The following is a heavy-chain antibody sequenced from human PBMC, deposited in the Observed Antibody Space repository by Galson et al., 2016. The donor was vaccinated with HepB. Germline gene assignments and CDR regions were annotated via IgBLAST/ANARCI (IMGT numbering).Heavy chain of an antibody. CDR1: GFTFSNYG. CDR3: TRGLGYCSGGSCHSLDY. D-gene: IGHD2-15*01. V-gene: IGHV3-33*01. CDR2: IWYDGSEK. J-gene: IGHJ4*02. Sequence: SLRLSCAASGFTFSNYGMHWVRQAPGKGLEWVAVIWYDGSEKYYADSVKGRFTISRDNSKNTLHLQMNSLRAEDTAVYYCTRGLGYCSGGSCHSLDYWGQGVLVTV.